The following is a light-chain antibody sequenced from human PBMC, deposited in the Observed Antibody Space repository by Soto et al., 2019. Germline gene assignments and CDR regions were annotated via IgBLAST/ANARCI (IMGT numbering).Light chain of an antibody. CDR3: QHYNSYSEA. CDR1: QSVSTW. J-gene: IGKJ1*01. Sequence: DIQMTQSPSTLSSSVGDRVTITCRASQSVSTWLAWYQQKPGEAPKLLIYDVSNLQSGVPSRFSGSGSGTEFTLTISSLQPDDFATYYCQHYNSYSEAFGQGTKVDIK. CDR2: DVS. V-gene: IGKV1-5*01.